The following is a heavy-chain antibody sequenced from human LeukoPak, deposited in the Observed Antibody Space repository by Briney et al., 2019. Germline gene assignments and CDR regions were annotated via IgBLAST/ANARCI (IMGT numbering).Heavy chain of an antibody. D-gene: IGHD3-3*01. CDR3: ARDGQKPVLRFLEWLHPFDY. V-gene: IGHV3-30-3*01. CDR1: GFTFSSYA. J-gene: IGHJ4*02. CDR2: ISYDGSNK. Sequence: PGGSLRLSCAASGFTFSSYAMSWVRQAPGKGLEWVAVISYDGSNKYYADSVKGRFTISRDNSKNTLYLQMNSLRAEDTAVYYCARDGQKPVLRFLEWLHPFDYWGQGTLVTVSS.